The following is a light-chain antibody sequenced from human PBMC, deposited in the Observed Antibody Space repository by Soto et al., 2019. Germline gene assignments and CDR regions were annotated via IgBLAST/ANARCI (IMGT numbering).Light chain of an antibody. Sequence: QSVLTQPPSVSGAPGRRVTISCTGSSSNIGPDYDVHWYQQLPGTAPKLLIYGDSNRPSGVPDRFSGSRSGTSASLAITGLQAEDEADYYCQSWDSSLSASVFGSGTKVTVL. CDR3: QSWDSSLSASV. CDR1: SSNIGPDYD. CDR2: GDS. J-gene: IGLJ1*01. V-gene: IGLV1-40*01.